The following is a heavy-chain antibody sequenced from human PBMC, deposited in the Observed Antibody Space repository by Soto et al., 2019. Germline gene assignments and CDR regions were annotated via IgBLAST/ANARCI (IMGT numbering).Heavy chain of an antibody. D-gene: IGHD3-3*01. V-gene: IGHV3-53*01. CDR1: GFTVSSNY. CDR3: AVEYYDFWSGYYDAFDS. Sequence: EVQLVESGGGLIQPGGSLRLSCAASGFTVSSNYMSWVRQAPGKGLEWVSVIYSGGSTYYADSVKGRFTISRDNSKNTLYLHMTGLRVEDTAVYYCAVEYYDFWSGYYDAFDSWCQETMVTVSS. CDR2: IYSGGST. J-gene: IGHJ3*02.